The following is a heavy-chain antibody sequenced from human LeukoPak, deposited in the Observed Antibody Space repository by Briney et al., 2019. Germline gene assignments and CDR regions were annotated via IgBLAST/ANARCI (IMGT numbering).Heavy chain of an antibody. D-gene: IGHD3-10*01. Sequence: SETLSLTCTVSGGSISSYYWSWIRQPPGKGLEWIGYIYYSGSTNYNPSLKSRVTISVDTSKNQFSLKLSSVTAADTAVYYCARDQELGIGAFDIWGQGTMVTVSS. CDR1: GGSISSYY. J-gene: IGHJ3*02. CDR2: IYYSGST. CDR3: ARDQELGIGAFDI. V-gene: IGHV4-59*01.